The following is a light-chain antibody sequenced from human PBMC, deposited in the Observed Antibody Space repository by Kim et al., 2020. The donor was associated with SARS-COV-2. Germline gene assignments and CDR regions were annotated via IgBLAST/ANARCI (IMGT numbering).Light chain of an antibody. CDR1: SSDVGGYNC. CDR2: DVT. V-gene: IGLV2-14*03. Sequence: GQSITSSCSGTSSDVGGYNCVSWYQQHPGKAPKLMIYDVTNRPSGVSNRFSGSKSGNTASLTISGLQAEDEADYYCSSYTSTSTWVFGGGTQLTVL. CDR3: SSYTSTSTWV. J-gene: IGLJ3*02.